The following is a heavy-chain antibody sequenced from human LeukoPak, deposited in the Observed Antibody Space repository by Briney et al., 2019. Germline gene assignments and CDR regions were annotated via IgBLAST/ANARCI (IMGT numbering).Heavy chain of an antibody. CDR3: AKRASGSGNSLYYFDY. CDR2: INSDGSST. D-gene: IGHD3-10*01. V-gene: IGHV3-74*01. Sequence: GGSLRLSCAASGFTFSKHWMHWVRQVPGKGLVWVSRINSDGSSTSYADSVKGRFTISRDNSKNTLYLQLNSLRAEDTAIYYCAKRASGSGNSLYYFDYWGQGTLVTVSS. J-gene: IGHJ4*02. CDR1: GFTFSKHW.